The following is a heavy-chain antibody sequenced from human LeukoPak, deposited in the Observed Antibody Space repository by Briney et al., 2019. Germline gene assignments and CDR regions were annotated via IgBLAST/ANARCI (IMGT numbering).Heavy chain of an antibody. CDR2: ISSSSSYI. D-gene: IGHD3-3*01. Sequence: GGSLRLSRAAAGFTFSSYSMNWVRQAPGKGLEWVSSISSSSSYIYYADSVKGRFTISRDNAKNSLYLQMNSLRAEDTAVYYCARDDVLRFLEWLSYFDYWGQGTLVTVSS. V-gene: IGHV3-21*01. CDR3: ARDDVLRFLEWLSYFDY. CDR1: GFTFSSYS. J-gene: IGHJ4*02.